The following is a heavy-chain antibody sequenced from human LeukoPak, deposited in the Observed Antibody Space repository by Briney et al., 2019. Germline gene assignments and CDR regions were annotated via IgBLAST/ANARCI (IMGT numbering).Heavy chain of an antibody. CDR3: AKRGSSSWTQFDY. CDR2: IYRDGTT. D-gene: IGHD6-13*01. CDR1: GFTVSSNY. J-gene: IGHJ4*02. V-gene: IGHV3-53*01. Sequence: GGSLRLSCAASGFTVSSNYMSWVRQAPGKGLEWVSIIYRDGTTYYADSVKGRFTISRDNSKNTLYLQMNSLRAEDTAVYYCAKRGSSSWTQFDYWGQGTLVTVSS.